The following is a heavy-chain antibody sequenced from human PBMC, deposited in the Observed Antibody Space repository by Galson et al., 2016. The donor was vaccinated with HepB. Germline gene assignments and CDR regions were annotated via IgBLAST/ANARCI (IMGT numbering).Heavy chain of an antibody. Sequence: SLRLSCAASGFTFGSYWMTWVRQAPGKGLEWVAHIKQDGSTKYYVDSAKGRFTISRDNAKNSLYLQMNSLRVQDTAVYYCATHPPWDSDVFDIWGQGTMVTVSS. CDR3: ATHPPWDSDVFDI. D-gene: IGHD1-26*01. V-gene: IGHV3-7*03. CDR1: GFTFGSYW. CDR2: IKQDGSTK. J-gene: IGHJ3*02.